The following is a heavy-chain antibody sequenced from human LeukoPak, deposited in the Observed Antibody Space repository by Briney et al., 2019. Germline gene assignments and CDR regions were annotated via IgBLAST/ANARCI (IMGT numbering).Heavy chain of an antibody. CDR2: IKQDGSEK. J-gene: IGHJ4*02. Sequence: GGSLRLSCAAYGFTFSSYWMSWVRQAPGKGLEWVANIKQDGSEKNYVDSVKGRFTISTDNAKNSLYLQMNSLRAEDTAVYYCARARSLDYWGQGTLVTVSS. CDR3: ARARSLDY. CDR1: GFTFSSYW. V-gene: IGHV3-7*04.